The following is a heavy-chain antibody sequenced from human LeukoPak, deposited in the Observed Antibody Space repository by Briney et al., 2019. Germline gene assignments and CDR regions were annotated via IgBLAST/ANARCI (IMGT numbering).Heavy chain of an antibody. CDR3: ARSRITIFGVVDNWFDP. J-gene: IGHJ5*02. CDR1: GYIFTGYY. CDR2: INPNSGGT. D-gene: IGHD3-3*01. Sequence: GASVKVSCKASGYIFTGYYMHWVRQAPGQGLEWMGRINPNSGGTNYAQKFQGRVTMTRDTSISTAYMELSRLRSDDTAVYYCARSRITIFGVVDNWFDPWGQGTLVTVSS. V-gene: IGHV1-2*06.